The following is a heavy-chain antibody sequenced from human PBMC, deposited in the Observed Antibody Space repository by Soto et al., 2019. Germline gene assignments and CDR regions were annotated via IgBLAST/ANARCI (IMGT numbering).Heavy chain of an antibody. D-gene: IGHD2-15*01. CDR1: GFTFSSYG. CDR3: AKETYSGPLDY. J-gene: IGHJ4*02. V-gene: IGHV3-30*18. Sequence: QVQLVESGVGVVQPGRSLRLSCAASGFTFSSYGMHRVRQAPGKGLEGVAVISYDGSNKYYADSVKGRFTIPRDNSKNTLYLQMNSLRAEDTAVYYCAKETYSGPLDYWGQGTLVTVSS. CDR2: ISYDGSNK.